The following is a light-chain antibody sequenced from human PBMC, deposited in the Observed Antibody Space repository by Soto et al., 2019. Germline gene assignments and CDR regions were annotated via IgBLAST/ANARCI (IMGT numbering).Light chain of an antibody. CDR2: DVN. V-gene: IGLV2-14*03. J-gene: IGLJ1*01. Sequence: QSVLTQSPSASVSGSPGQSITISCTGTSSDVGGYNFVSWYQQHPGKVPKLMIFDVNSRPSGVSDRFSGSKSGNTASLTISGLQAEDEGDYYCSSYTSSSTHVFGSGTKLTVL. CDR1: SSDVGGYNF. CDR3: SSYTSSSTHV.